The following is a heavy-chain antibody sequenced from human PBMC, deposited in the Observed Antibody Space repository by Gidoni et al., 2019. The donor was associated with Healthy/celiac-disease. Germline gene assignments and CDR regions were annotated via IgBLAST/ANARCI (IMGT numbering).Heavy chain of an antibody. CDR3: AGEGVVISYYYYGMDV. J-gene: IGHJ6*02. CDR1: GFTFGSSS. Sequence: EVQLVESGGVVVQPGGSLSLPCGAAGFTFGSSSMNGVRQAPGQGLEGVSYISSSSSTIYYADSVKGRFTISSDNAKNSLYLQMNSLRDEDTAVYYCAGEGVVISYYYYGMDVWGQGTTVTVSS. CDR2: ISSSSSTI. V-gene: IGHV3-48*02. D-gene: IGHD3-3*01.